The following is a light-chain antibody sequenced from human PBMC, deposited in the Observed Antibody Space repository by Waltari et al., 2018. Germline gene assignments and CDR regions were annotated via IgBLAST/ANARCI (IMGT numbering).Light chain of an antibody. V-gene: IGKV2-30*02. CDR1: QSLVHSDGNTY. CDR2: KVS. CDR3: MQGTHWPIT. J-gene: IGKJ4*01. Sequence: DVVMTQSPLSLPVTLGQPASIPCTSSQSLVHSDGNTYLAWFHQRPGQSPRRLIYKVSNRGSGVPDRFSASGSGTDFTLKISRVEAEDVGVYYCMQGTHWPITFGGGTKVEIK.